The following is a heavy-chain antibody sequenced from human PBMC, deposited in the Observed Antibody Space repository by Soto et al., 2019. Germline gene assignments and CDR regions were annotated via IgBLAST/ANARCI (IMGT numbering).Heavy chain of an antibody. CDR2: IYYSGST. Sequence: SETLSLTCTISGGSISSYYWSWIRQPPGKGLEWIGYIYYSGSTNYNPSFKSRVTISVDTSKNQFSLKLSSVTAADTAVYYCARAFFSRDSIAFDIWGQGTMVT. CDR1: GGSISSYY. CDR3: ARAFFSRDSIAFDI. V-gene: IGHV4-59*01. D-gene: IGHD3-3*01. J-gene: IGHJ3*02.